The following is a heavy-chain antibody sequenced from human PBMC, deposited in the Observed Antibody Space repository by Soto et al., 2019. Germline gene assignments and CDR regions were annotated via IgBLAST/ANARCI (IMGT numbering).Heavy chain of an antibody. CDR1: GGTFSRYA. V-gene: IGHV1-69*01. CDR3: ARAHYPTSYYDSSGYYLDY. CDR2: IIPIFGTA. D-gene: IGHD3-22*01. Sequence: QVQLVQSGAEVKKPGSSVKVSCKASGGTFSRYAISWVRQAPGQWLEWMGGIIPIFGTANYAQKFQGIVTIPADESTSTAYMELSSLRSEETAVYYCARAHYPTSYYDSSGYYLDYWFEGTLVTVS. J-gene: IGHJ4*02.